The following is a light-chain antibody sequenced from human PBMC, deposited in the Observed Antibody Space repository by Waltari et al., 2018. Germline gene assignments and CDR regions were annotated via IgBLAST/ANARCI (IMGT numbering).Light chain of an antibody. V-gene: IGKV3D-15*01. CDR2: STS. CDR3: QQYNYWPWT. CDR1: QSLNSA. Sequence: EIVMTQSQATLSMSPGESATLSCRASQSLNSAFAWYQQKPGQAPRLLIYSTSTRATGTPARFSGSGSGTEFTLTISSLQSEDLAIYYCQQYNYWPWTFGQGTRVEIK. J-gene: IGKJ1*01.